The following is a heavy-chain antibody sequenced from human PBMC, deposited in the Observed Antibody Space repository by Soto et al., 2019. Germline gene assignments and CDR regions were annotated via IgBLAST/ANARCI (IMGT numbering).Heavy chain of an antibody. J-gene: IGHJ4*02. CDR1: GGSISSGGYY. CDR3: ARGPPLL. Sequence: QVQLQESGPGLVKPSQTLSLTCTVSGGSISSGGYYWSWIRQHPGKGLEWIGCIYYTGSTYYNPPTKSRRPLLVDTSKSQLPLKLSSVTAADTAVYYCARGPPLLWGQGTLVTVSS. V-gene: IGHV4-31*03. CDR2: IYYTGST.